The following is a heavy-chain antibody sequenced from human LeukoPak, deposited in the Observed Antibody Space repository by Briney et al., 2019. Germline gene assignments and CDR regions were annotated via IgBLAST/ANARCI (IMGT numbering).Heavy chain of an antibody. CDR1: GYTFTSYG. V-gene: IGHV1-18*01. D-gene: IGHD3-16*01. Sequence: ASVKVSCKASGYTFTSYGISWVRQAPGQGLEWMGWISAYNGNTNYAQKFQGRVTITADESTSTAYMELSSLRSEDTAVYYCARQSGLRLGEFFQVSDYWGQGTLVTVSS. CDR2: ISAYNGNT. J-gene: IGHJ4*02. CDR3: ARQSGLRLGEFFQVSDY.